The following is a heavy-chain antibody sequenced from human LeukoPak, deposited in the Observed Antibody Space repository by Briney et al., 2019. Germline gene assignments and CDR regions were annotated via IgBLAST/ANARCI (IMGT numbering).Heavy chain of an antibody. Sequence: SETLSLTCTVSGAPITSGGYYWSWFRQHPGKGPEWIGYIYYTGSTYYSPSTSYNPSLKSRVTISLDKSKNQSSLSLTSLTAADTCVYYCARDRGRKYQLRFWYFDLWGRGTLVTVSS. CDR3: ARDRGRKYQLRFWYFDL. D-gene: IGHD2-2*01. CDR2: IYYTGST. V-gene: IGHV4-31*03. CDR1: GAPITSGGYY. J-gene: IGHJ2*01.